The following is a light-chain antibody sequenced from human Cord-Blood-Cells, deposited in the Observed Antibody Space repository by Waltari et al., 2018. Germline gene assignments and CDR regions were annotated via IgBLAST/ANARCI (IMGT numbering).Light chain of an antibody. CDR3: QQYYSTPPWT. Sequence: DIQMTQSPSSLSASVGDRVTITCRASQGISNSLAWYQQKPGKAPKLLLYAAARVERGGKARFSGSGSGTDYTLTISSLQPEDFATYYCQQYYSTPPWTFGQGTKVEIK. CDR2: AAA. J-gene: IGKJ1*01. CDR1: QGISNS. V-gene: IGKV1-NL1*01.